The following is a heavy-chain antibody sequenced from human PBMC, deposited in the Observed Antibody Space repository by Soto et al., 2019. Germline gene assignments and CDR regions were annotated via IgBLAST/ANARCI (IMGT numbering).Heavy chain of an antibody. Sequence: LETLSLTCAVYGGSFIGYYRSWIRQPPGKGLERIGEINHSGDTNYNPSLKSRVTISVDTSKNQFSLKVTSVTAADTAVYYCARGRGVRGSIITTYYYYSLDVWGQGTTVTVSS. J-gene: IGHJ6*02. D-gene: IGHD3-10*01. CDR2: INHSGDT. CDR3: ARGRGVRGSIITTYYYYSLDV. CDR1: GGSFIGYY. V-gene: IGHV4-34*01.